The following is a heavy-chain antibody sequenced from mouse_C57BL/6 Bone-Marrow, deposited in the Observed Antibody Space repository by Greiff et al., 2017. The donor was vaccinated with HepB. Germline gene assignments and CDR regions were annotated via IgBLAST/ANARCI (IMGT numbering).Heavy chain of an antibody. J-gene: IGHJ4*01. CDR2: IYPGDGDT. Sequence: QVQLQQSGPELVKPGASVKISCKASGYAFSSSWMNWVKQRPGKGLEWIGRIYPGDGDTNYNGKFKGKATLTADKSSSTAYMQLSSLTSEDSAVYFCAKVYGLYAMDYWGQGTSVTVSS. D-gene: IGHD1-1*02. CDR1: GYAFSSSW. V-gene: IGHV1-82*01. CDR3: AKVYGLYAMDY.